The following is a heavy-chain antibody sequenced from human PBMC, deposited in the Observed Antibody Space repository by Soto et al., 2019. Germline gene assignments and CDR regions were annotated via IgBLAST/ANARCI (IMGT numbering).Heavy chain of an antibody. V-gene: IGHV4-34*01. CDR3: ARPRFSQCSQDYYGLDV. CDR2: INHSGIP. Sequence: VGSLGTYFWTWIRQPPGKGLEWIGEINHSGIPNYSASLRGRVTISLDTSSKQFSLNLSSVTAADTAVYFCARPRFSQCSQDYYGLDVRGQRPTGTGSS. D-gene: IGHD3-3*01. CDR1: VGSLGTYF. J-gene: IGHJ6*02.